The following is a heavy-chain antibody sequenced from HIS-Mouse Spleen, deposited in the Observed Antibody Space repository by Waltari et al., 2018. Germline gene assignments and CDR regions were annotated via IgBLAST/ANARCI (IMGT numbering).Heavy chain of an antibody. J-gene: IGHJ4*02. D-gene: IGHD1-26*01. CDR2: IYYSGGT. CDR1: GGSISSSSYY. Sequence: QLQLQESGPGLVKPSETLSLTCTVSGGSISSSSYYWGWIRQPPGKGLEWIGSIYYSGGTYDNPSLKSRVTISVDTSKNQFSLKLSSVTAADTAVYYCARLLVGAPNYWGQGTLVTVSS. V-gene: IGHV4-39*07. CDR3: ARLLVGAPNY.